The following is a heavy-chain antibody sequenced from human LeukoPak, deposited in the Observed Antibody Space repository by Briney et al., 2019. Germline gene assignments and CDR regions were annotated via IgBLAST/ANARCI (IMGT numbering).Heavy chain of an antibody. D-gene: IGHD5-12*01. J-gene: IGHJ4*02. CDR3: ARNFGPYSGTWYSEDY. CDR1: GSTFSSYA. CDR2: ISYDGGNK. Sequence: PGRSLRLSCAASGSTFSSYAMHWVRQAPGKGLEWVAVISYDGGNKYYAGSVKGRFTISRDNSKSTLYLQMNSLRVEDTAVYYCARNFGPYSGTWYSEDYWGQGTLVTVSS. V-gene: IGHV3-30*04.